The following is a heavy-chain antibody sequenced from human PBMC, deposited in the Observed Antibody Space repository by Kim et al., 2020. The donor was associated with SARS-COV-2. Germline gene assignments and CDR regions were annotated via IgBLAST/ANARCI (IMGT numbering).Heavy chain of an antibody. D-gene: IGHD2-2*01. V-gene: IGHV3-30*04. Sequence: GGSLRLSCAASGFTFSSYAMHWVRQAPGKGLEWVAVISYDGSNKYYADSVKGRFTISRDNSKNTLYLQMNSLRAEDTAVYYCARDPRYCSSTSCYGQYYYYGMDVWGQGTTVTVSS. CDR2: ISYDGSNK. CDR1: GFTFSSYA. J-gene: IGHJ6*02. CDR3: ARDPRYCSSTSCYGQYYYYGMDV.